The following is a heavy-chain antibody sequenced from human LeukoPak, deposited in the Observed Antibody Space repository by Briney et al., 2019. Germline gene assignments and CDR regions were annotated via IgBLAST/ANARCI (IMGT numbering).Heavy chain of an antibody. Sequence: PGGSLRLSCAASGFTVSNAWMSWVRQAPGKGLEWVGRIKSKTDGGITDYAAPVKGRFTISRDDSKNTLYLQMNSLKTEDTAVYYSTTSRGWGFGELFSYYYGMDVWGQGTTVTVSS. CDR1: GFTVSNAW. D-gene: IGHD3-10*01. J-gene: IGHJ6*02. CDR2: IKSKTDGGIT. V-gene: IGHV3-15*01. CDR3: TTSRGWGFGELFSYYYGMDV.